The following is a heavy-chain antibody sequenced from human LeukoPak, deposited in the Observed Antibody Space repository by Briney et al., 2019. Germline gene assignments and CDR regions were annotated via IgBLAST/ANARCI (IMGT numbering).Heavy chain of an antibody. V-gene: IGHV5-51*01. CDR2: IYPGDSDT. CDR1: GYSFTSSW. CDR3: ARQDTAMVTRPFDY. J-gene: IGHJ4*02. Sequence: GESLKISCKGSGYSFTSSWSGWVRQMPGKGLEWLGIIYPGDSDTRYSPSFQGQVTISADKSISTAYLQWSSLKASDTAMYYCARQDTAMVTRPFDYWGQGTLVTVSS. D-gene: IGHD5-18*01.